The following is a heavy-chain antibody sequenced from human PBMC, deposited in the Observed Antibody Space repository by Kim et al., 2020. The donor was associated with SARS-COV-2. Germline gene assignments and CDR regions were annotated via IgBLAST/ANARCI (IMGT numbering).Heavy chain of an antibody. V-gene: IGHV3-11*06. J-gene: IGHJ4*02. D-gene: IGHD4-17*01. Sequence: QLTITRDTAKNSLYLQMNRLRAQDTAVYYCARDSGPTTAAKYFDYWGQGTLVTVSS. CDR3: ARDSGPTTAAKYFDY.